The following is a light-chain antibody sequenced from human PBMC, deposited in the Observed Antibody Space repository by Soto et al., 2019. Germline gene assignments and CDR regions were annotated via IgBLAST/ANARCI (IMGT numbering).Light chain of an antibody. CDR2: DAS. CDR1: QSVSSY. J-gene: IGKJ3*01. CDR3: QPRSNWPPNT. V-gene: IGKV3-11*01. Sequence: EIVLTQSPATLSLSPGERATLSCRASQSVSSYLAWYQQKPGQAPRLLIYDASTRATGIPARFSGSGSGTDFTLTISSLEPEDFAVYYCQPRSNWPPNTLGPGTKVDIK.